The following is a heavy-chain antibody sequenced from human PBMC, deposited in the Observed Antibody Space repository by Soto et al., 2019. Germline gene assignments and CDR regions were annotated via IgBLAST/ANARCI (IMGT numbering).Heavy chain of an antibody. CDR2: ISSSGSYI. D-gene: IGHD6-19*01. CDR3: ATWKDSSGAYYFDY. CDR1: GFTFSSYS. J-gene: IGHJ4*02. Sequence: EVQLVESGGGLVKPGGSLRLSCAASGFTFSSYSLNWVRQAPGKGLEWVSSISSSGSYIYYADSVKGRFTISRDNAKNSLYLQMNSLRAEDTAVYYCATWKDSSGAYYFDYWGQGTLLTVSS. V-gene: IGHV3-21*01.